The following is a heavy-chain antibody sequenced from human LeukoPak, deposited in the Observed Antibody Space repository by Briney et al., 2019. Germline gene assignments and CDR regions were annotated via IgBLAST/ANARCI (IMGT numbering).Heavy chain of an antibody. CDR2: IKLDGSEK. J-gene: IGHJ4*02. V-gene: IGHV3-7*03. D-gene: IGHD3-3*01. CDR3: ARDQYDTWSRRGNFDS. Sequence: GVSLRLSCVASGFTFGKYWMSWVRQAPGKGLEWVANIKLDGSEKNYVDSVKGRFTISRDNTKNSLYLQMNSLRVEDTAVFYCARDQYDTWSRRGNFDSWGQGTLVILSS. CDR1: GFTFGKYW.